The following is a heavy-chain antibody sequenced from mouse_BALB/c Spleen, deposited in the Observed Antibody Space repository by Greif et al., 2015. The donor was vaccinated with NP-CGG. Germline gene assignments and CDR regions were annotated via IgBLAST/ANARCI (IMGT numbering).Heavy chain of an antibody. CDR3: ASYVYGYYFDY. V-gene: IGHV14-3*02. Sequence: VQLQQSGAELVKPGASVKLSCTASGFNIKEKFMNWVKERPEQGLEWIGRIVPANGNTKYDPKFQGKATITADTSSNTAYLQLSSLTSEDTAVYYCASYVYGYYFDYWGRGTTLTVSS. J-gene: IGHJ2*01. D-gene: IGHD2-2*01. CDR1: GFNIKEKF. CDR2: IVPANGNT.